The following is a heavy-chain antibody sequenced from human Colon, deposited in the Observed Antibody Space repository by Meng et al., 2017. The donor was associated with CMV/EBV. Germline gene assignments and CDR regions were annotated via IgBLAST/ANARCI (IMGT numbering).Heavy chain of an antibody. V-gene: IGHV3-7*01. CDR3: ARGTGEPGMDY. J-gene: IGHJ4*02. CDR1: GFNFNGSW. D-gene: IGHD1-1*01. Sequence: GGPLRLSCVASGFNFNGSWMNWVRQAPGKGLEWVATLNHDGSEEYCVDSVKGRFTISRDNAKNSLFLQMNSLRAEDTAVYYCARGTGEPGMDYWGQGALVTVSS. CDR2: LNHDGSEE.